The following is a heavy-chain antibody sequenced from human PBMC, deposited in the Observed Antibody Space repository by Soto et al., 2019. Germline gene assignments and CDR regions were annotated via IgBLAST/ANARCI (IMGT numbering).Heavy chain of an antibody. D-gene: IGHD3-9*01. CDR3: AKGYDILTGYAHYYMDV. CDR2: ISWNSGSI. Sequence: GGSLRLSCAASGFTFDDYAMHWVRQAPGKGLEWVSGISWNSGSIGYADSVKGRFTISRDNAKNSLYLQMNSLRAEDTALYYCAKGYDILTGYAHYYMDVWGKGTTVTVSS. CDR1: GFTFDDYA. J-gene: IGHJ6*03. V-gene: IGHV3-9*01.